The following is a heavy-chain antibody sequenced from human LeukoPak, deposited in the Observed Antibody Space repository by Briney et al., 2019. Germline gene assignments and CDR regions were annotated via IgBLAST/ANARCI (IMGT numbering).Heavy chain of an antibody. CDR2: IYYIGST. V-gene: IGHV4-59*01. J-gene: IGHJ2*01. CDR3: ARVVSPLGYCSSTSCYGYWYFDP. CDR1: GGSISSYY. Sequence: SETLSLTCTVSGGSISSYYWSWIRQPPGRGLEWIGYIYYIGSTNYNPSLKSRVTISVDTSKNQFSLKLSSVTAADTAVYYCARVVSPLGYCSSTSCYGYWYFDPWGRGTLVTVSS. D-gene: IGHD2-2*01.